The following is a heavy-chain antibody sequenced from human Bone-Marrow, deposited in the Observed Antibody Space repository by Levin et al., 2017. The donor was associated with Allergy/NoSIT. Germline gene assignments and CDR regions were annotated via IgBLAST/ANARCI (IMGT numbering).Heavy chain of an antibody. J-gene: IGHJ4*02. CDR3: ASATYYDILSGYLLY. V-gene: IGHV1-69*15. CDR1: GGTFSSYV. D-gene: IGHD3-9*01. CDR2: IIPIFGTT. Sequence: KISCKASGGTFSSYVISWVRLAPGQGLEWMGRIIPIFGTTNYAQKFQGRVTITADESTSTAYMEQSSLRSEDTAVYYCASATYYDILSGYLLYWGQGTLVTVSS.